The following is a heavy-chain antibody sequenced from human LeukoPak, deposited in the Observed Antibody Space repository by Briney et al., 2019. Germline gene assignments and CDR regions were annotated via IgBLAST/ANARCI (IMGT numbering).Heavy chain of an antibody. J-gene: IGHJ1*01. CDR1: GGSISRGSYY. Sequence: SETLSLTCTVSGGSISRGSYYWSWIRQPAGKGLEWIGRIYTSGSTNYNPSLKSRVTISVDTSKNQFSLKLSSVTAADTAVYYCAREPSYYYGSGSYPTPYDIWGQGTLVTVSS. CDR3: AREPSYYYGSGSYPTPYDI. CDR2: IYTSGST. D-gene: IGHD3-10*01. V-gene: IGHV4-61*02.